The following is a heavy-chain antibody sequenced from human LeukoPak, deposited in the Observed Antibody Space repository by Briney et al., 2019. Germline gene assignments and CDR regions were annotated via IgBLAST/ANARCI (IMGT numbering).Heavy chain of an antibody. CDR1: GGSISSSSYY. Sequence: SETLSLTCTVSGGSISSSSYYWGWIRQPPGKGLEWIGSIYYSGSTYYNPSLKSRVTISVDTSKNQFSLKLSSVTAADTAVYYCARDHRNYYYYMDVWGKGTTVTISS. V-gene: IGHV4-39*07. CDR3: ARDHRNYYYYMDV. J-gene: IGHJ6*03. CDR2: IYYSGST.